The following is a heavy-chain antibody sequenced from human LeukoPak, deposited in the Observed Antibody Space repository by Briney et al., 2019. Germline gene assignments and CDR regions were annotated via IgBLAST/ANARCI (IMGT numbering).Heavy chain of an antibody. D-gene: IGHD1-26*01. CDR2: VGGDEK. Sequence: ASVKVSCKVSGYTLKEFSMHWVRQAPGKGLEWMGGVGGDEKVYAQKFQGKITMTEDTSTDTAYMELSSLRSEDTAAYFCATLDYSGTNPNSWGLGTLVIVSS. J-gene: IGHJ5*02. V-gene: IGHV1-24*01. CDR3: ATLDYSGTNPNS. CDR1: GYTLKEFS.